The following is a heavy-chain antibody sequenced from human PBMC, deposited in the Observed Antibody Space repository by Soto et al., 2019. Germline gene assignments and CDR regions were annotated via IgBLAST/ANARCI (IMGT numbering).Heavy chain of an antibody. CDR3: ASGRALLWFGELSDYYYYGMDV. CDR2: IYYSGST. Sequence: SETLSLTCTVSGGSISSYYWSWIRQPPGKGLEWIGYIYYSGSTNYNPSLKSRVTISVDTSKNQFSLKLSSVTAADTAVYYCASGRALLWFGELSDYYYYGMDVSGQATTVTVSS. CDR1: GGSISSYY. D-gene: IGHD3-10*01. J-gene: IGHJ6*02. V-gene: IGHV4-59*08.